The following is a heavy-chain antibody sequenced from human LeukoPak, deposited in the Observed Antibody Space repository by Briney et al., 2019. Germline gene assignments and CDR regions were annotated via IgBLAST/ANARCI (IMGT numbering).Heavy chain of an antibody. Sequence: SETLSLTCTVSGGSISSSSYYWGWIRQPPGKGLEWIGSIYYSGSTYYNPSLKSRVTISVDTSKNQFSLKLSSVTAADTAVYYCARIYGSWKGGIYYYYMDVWGKGTTVTVSS. CDR2: IYYSGST. CDR1: GGSISSSSYY. J-gene: IGHJ6*03. V-gene: IGHV4-39*01. CDR3: ARIYGSWKGGIYYYYMDV. D-gene: IGHD6-13*01.